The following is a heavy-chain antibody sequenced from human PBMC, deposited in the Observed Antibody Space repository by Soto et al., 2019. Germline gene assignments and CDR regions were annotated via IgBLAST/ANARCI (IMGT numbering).Heavy chain of an antibody. J-gene: IGHJ4*02. D-gene: IGHD5-12*01. V-gene: IGHV4-30-2*05. Sequence: PSETLSLTCAASGGSISSGGYSWSWIRQPPGKGLEWIGYIYHSGSASYNPSLQSRLTISRDTSEKQFSLRLTSVTAADTAVYFCAIANAYNYVRYFFDFWGQGALVTVSS. CDR3: AIANAYNYVRYFFDF. CDR2: IYHSGSA. CDR1: GGSISSGGYS.